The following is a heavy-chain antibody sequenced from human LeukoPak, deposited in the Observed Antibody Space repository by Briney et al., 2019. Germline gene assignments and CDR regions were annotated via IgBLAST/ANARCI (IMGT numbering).Heavy chain of an antibody. CDR3: ATQYYDILTGFHAFDY. CDR2: VYTSGST. V-gene: IGHV4-4*07. D-gene: IGHD3-9*01. Sequence: SETLSLTCTVSGGSISSYYWSWIRQPAGKGLEWIGRVYTSGSTNYNPSLKSRVTMSVDTSKNQFSLKLSSVTAADTAVYYCATQYYDILTGFHAFDYWGQGTLVTVSS. J-gene: IGHJ4*02. CDR1: GGSISSYY.